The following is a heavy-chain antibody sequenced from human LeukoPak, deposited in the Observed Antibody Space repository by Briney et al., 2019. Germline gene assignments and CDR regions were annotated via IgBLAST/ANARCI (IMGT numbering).Heavy chain of an antibody. D-gene: IGHD6-19*01. Sequence: GGSLRLSCAASGFTFDDYAMHWVRQAPGKGLEWVSGITWNSGNIGYADSVKGRFTISRDNAKNSLYLQMNSLRAEDTALYYCAKGLAVAQYYFDYWGQGTLVTVSS. CDR2: ITWNSGNI. CDR1: GFTFDDYA. J-gene: IGHJ4*02. V-gene: IGHV3-9*01. CDR3: AKGLAVAQYYFDY.